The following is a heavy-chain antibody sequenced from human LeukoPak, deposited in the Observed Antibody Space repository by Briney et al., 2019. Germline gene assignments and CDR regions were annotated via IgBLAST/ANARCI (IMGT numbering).Heavy chain of an antibody. J-gene: IGHJ3*02. V-gene: IGHV3-66*01. D-gene: IGHD2-2*01. CDR1: GFTVSSNY. Sequence: PGGSLRLSCAASGFTVSSNYMSWVRQAPGKGLEWVSVIYSGGSTYYADSVKGRFTISRDNSKNTLYLQMNSLRAEDTAVYYCARDDRGCSSTSCYANAFDIWGQGTMVTVSS. CDR3: ARDDRGCSSTSCYANAFDI. CDR2: IYSGGST.